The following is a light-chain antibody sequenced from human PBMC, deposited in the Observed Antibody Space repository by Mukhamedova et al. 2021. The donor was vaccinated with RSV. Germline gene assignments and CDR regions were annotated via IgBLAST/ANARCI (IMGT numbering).Light chain of an antibody. Sequence: SVSTSLAWYQQKPGQAPRLLIYGASVRATGIADRFSGSGSVTDFTLTISRLEPEDFAVYYCQQYGSSPETFGQGTKVEIK. CDR2: GAS. CDR1: SVSTS. J-gene: IGKJ1*01. V-gene: IGKV3-20*01. CDR3: QQYGSSPET.